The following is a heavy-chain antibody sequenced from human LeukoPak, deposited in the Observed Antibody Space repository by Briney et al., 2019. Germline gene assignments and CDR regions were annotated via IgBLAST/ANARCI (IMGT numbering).Heavy chain of an antibody. CDR3: ARERVKGYYYGMDV. D-gene: IGHD3-22*01. V-gene: IGHV4-30-2*01. CDR2: IYHSGST. CDR1: GGSICSGGYY. Sequence: SETLSLTCTVSGGSICSGGYYWSWIRQPPGKGLEWIGYIYHSGSTYYNPSLKSRVTISVDRSKNQFSLKLSSVTAADTAVYYCARERVKGYYYGMDVWGQGTTVTVSS. J-gene: IGHJ6*02.